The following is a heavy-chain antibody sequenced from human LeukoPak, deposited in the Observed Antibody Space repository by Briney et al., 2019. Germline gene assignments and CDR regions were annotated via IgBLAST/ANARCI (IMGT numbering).Heavy chain of an antibody. CDR2: INTNMGNP. CDR3: ARDPYGSGTYPLDY. Sequence: ASVKVSCKASGYSFTTYAMNWVRQAPGQGLEWRGWINTNMGNPTYVQGFTGRFVFSLDTSVNTAYLQISSLKAEDTAVYYCARDPYGSGTYPLDYWGQGTLVTVSS. J-gene: IGHJ4*02. D-gene: IGHD3-10*01. CDR1: GYSFTTYA. V-gene: IGHV7-4-1*02.